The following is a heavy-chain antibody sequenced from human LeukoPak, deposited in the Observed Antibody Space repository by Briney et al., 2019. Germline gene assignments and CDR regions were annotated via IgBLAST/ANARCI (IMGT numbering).Heavy chain of an antibody. CDR1: GGTFSSYA. Sequence: SVKVSCKASGGTFSSYAISWVRQAPGQGLEWMGRIIPILGIANYAQKFQGRVTITADKSTSTAYMELSSLRSEDTAVYYCARGEVYCSSTSCYLWGGGALLAEYFQHWGQGTLVTVSS. V-gene: IGHV1-69*04. J-gene: IGHJ1*01. CDR3: ARGEVYCSSTSCYLWGGGALLAEYFQH. D-gene: IGHD2-2*01. CDR2: IIPILGIA.